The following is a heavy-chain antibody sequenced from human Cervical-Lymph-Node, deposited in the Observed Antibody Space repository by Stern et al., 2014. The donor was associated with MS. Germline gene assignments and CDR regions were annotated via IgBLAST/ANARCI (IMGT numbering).Heavy chain of an antibody. V-gene: IGHV3-23*04. D-gene: IGHD3-22*01. J-gene: IGHJ4*02. CDR1: GFTFSSYA. CDR2: ISGSGGST. Sequence: VQLVQSGGGLVQPGGSLRLSCAASGFTFSSYAMSWVRQAPGKGLEWVSAISGSGGSTYYADSVKGRFTISRDNSKKTLYLQMNSLRAEDTAVYYCAKDASQYYYDSSGYYYGFADYWGQGTLVTVSS. CDR3: AKDASQYYYDSSGYYYGFADY.